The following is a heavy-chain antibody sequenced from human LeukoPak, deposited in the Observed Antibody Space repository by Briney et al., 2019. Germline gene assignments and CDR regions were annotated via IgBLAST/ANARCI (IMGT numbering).Heavy chain of an antibody. Sequence: GGSLRLSCAASGFSFSGSAMHWVRQASGKGLEWVGRIRSKANNYATAYGASVEGRFTISRDDSKNTAYLQMSSLKTEDTAVYYCCRFNQDPHGMDVWGQGTTVTVSS. V-gene: IGHV3-73*01. CDR1: GFSFSGSA. J-gene: IGHJ6*02. CDR2: IRSKANNYAT. CDR3: CRFNQDPHGMDV.